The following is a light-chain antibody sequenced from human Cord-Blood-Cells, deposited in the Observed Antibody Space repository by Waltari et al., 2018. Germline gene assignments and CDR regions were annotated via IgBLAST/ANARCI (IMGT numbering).Light chain of an antibody. J-gene: IGLJ2*01. CDR2: DVS. CDR3: SSYTSSSTLV. V-gene: IGLV2-14*01. CDR1: SSDVGGYNY. Sequence: QSALTQPASVSGSPGQSITISRTGTSSDVGGYNYVSWYQPHPGKARKLMIYDVSNRPSGVSNRFSGSKSGNTVSLTISGLQAEDEAEYYCSSYTSSSTLVFGGGTKLTVL.